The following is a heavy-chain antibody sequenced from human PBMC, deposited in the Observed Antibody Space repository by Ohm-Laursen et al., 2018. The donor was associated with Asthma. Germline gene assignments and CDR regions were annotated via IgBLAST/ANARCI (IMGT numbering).Heavy chain of an antibody. Sequence: GSLRLSCTASGFTFSDYYMSWIRQAPGKGLEWVSYISSSGSTIYYADSVKGRFTISRDNAKNSLYLQMNSLRAEDTAVYYCARTFGVVTPNDYWGQGTLVTVSS. J-gene: IGHJ4*02. CDR3: ARTFGVVTPNDY. CDR1: GFTFSDYY. V-gene: IGHV3-11*01. D-gene: IGHD3-3*01. CDR2: ISSSGSTI.